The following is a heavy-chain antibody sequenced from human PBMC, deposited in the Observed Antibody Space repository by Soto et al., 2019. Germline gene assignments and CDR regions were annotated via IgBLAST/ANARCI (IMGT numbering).Heavy chain of an antibody. CDR1: GGSMSEYF. Sequence: PSETLSLTCSVSGGSMSEYFWSWIRQHPGKGLEWIGYIYYSGSTYYNPSLKSRVTISVDTSKNQFSLKLSSVTAADKAVYYCARGRVEMATRDAFDIWGQGTMVTVSS. J-gene: IGHJ3*02. CDR3: ARGRVEMATRDAFDI. V-gene: IGHV4-31*03. D-gene: IGHD5-12*01. CDR2: IYYSGST.